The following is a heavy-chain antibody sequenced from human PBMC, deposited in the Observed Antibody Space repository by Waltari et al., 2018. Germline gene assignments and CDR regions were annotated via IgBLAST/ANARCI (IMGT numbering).Heavy chain of an antibody. CDR2: IYTSGLT. D-gene: IGHD3-16*01. Sequence: QVQLQESGPGLVKPSQTLSLTCIVSGASMNSRSYYWGWIRQPAGKGLEWIGRIYTSGLTDYNPSLKSRVTISMDTSKSQFSLKLRSMTAADTAVYYCARASASFNNWFDPWGQGTLVTVSS. CDR3: ARASASFNNWFDP. V-gene: IGHV4-61*02. J-gene: IGHJ5*02. CDR1: GASMNSRSYY.